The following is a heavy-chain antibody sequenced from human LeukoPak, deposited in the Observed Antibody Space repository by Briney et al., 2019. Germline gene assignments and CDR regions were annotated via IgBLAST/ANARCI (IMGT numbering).Heavy chain of an antibody. Sequence: TGGSLRLSCAASGFSFSSYAMNWVRQAPGKGLEWVSTISAGGSSTYYADSVKGRFTISRDNSRNMLYLQMNSLRAEDTAVYYSTRDWNDLDYWGQGTLVTVSS. CDR1: GFSFSSYA. D-gene: IGHD1-1*01. CDR2: ISAGGSST. J-gene: IGHJ4*02. V-gene: IGHV3-23*01. CDR3: TRDWNDLDY.